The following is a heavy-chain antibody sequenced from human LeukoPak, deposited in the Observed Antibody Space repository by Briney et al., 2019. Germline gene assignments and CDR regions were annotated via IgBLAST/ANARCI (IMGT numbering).Heavy chain of an antibody. J-gene: IGHJ4*02. CDR1: GFTVSSNY. CDR2: IYSGGST. Sequence: GGSLRLSCAASGFTVSSNYMSWVRQAPGKGLEWVSVIYSGGSTYYADSVKGRFTISRDNAKNSLYLQMNSLRAEDTAVYYCARDSSVAGIVDYWGQGTLVTVSS. CDR3: ARDSSVAGIVDY. D-gene: IGHD6-19*01. V-gene: IGHV3-53*01.